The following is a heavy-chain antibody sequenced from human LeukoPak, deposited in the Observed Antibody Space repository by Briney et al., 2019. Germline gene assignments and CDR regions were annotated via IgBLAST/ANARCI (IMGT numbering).Heavy chain of an antibody. CDR2: ISSGGSPT. J-gene: IGHJ6*02. V-gene: IGHV3-48*01. CDR1: GFTFSSYS. Sequence: PGGSLRLSCAASGFTFSSYSMNWVRQAPGKGLEWISYISSGGSPTYYADSVKGRFVISRDSAKNSLYLRMNSLRAEDTAVYYCARDNSSGWSDFHYYVMDVWGQGTTVIVSS. CDR3: ARDNSSGWSDFHYYVMDV. D-gene: IGHD6-19*01.